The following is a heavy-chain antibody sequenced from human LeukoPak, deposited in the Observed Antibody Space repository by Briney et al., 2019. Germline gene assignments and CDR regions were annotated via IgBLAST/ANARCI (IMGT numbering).Heavy chain of an antibody. Sequence: GGSLRLSCAASGFTFSSYAMSWVRQAPGKGLEWVSTISGRDDSAYYADSVKGRFTISRDNSKNTLYLQVNSLRPEDTAVYYCAKGGASVTRYVDYWGQGTLVTVSS. CDR2: ISGRDDSA. CDR3: AKGGASVTRYVDY. CDR1: GFTFSSYA. V-gene: IGHV3-23*01. D-gene: IGHD4-17*01. J-gene: IGHJ4*02.